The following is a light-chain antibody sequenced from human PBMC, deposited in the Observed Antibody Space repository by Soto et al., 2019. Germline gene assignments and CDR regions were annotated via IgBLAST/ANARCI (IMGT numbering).Light chain of an antibody. Sequence: DIQMTQSPSTLSASVGDRVTITCRASQSISSWLAWYQQKPGKAPKLLIYDASSLESGVPSRFSGSGSGTEFTLTISSLQPDDFATYYCQQYNRSTWTFGQGTKVDIK. CDR3: QQYNRSTWT. CDR1: QSISSW. V-gene: IGKV1-5*01. J-gene: IGKJ1*01. CDR2: DAS.